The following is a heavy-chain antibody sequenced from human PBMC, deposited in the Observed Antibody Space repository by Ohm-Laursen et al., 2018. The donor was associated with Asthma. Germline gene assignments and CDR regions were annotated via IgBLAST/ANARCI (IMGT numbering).Heavy chain of an antibody. J-gene: IGHJ1*01. D-gene: IGHD1-26*01. CDR3: ARIGPEWELPGREYSLHH. Sequence: SLRLSFAASGFTFTSYGMHWVRQAPGKGLEWEAVIWYDGSNKYYADSVKGRFTISRDNAKNSVYLQMNSLRAEDTALYYCARIGPEWELPGREYSLHHWGEGTLVTVSS. CDR1: GFTFTSYG. CDR2: IWYDGSNK. V-gene: IGHV3-33*01.